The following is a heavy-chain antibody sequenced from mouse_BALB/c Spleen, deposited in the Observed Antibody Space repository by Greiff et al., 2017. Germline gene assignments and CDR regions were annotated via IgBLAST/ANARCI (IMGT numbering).Heavy chain of an antibody. D-gene: IGHD2-3*01. J-gene: IGHJ3*01. Sequence: QVHVKQSGPGLVAPSQSLSITCTVSGFSLTGYGVNWVRQPPGKGLEWLGMIWGDGSTDYNSALKSRLSISKDNSKSQVFLKMNSLQTDDTARYYCARAYDGYYAWFAYWGQGTLVTVSA. CDR3: ARAYDGYYAWFAY. CDR1: GFSLTGYG. V-gene: IGHV2-6-7*01. CDR2: IWGDGST.